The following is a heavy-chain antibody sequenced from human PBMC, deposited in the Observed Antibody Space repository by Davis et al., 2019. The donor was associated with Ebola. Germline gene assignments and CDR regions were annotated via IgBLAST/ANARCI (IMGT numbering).Heavy chain of an antibody. J-gene: IGHJ6*02. CDR3: AAGRYYYYGMDV. CDR1: GFTFSSYA. CDR2: RSNDGTNK. V-gene: IGHV3-30*03. Sequence: GESLKISCAASGFTFSSYAIHWVRQAPGKGLEWVTGRSNDGTNKYYADSVKGRFTISRDNSKNTPYRQMNSLRAEDTAVYYCAAGRYYYYGMDVWGQGTTGTVSS.